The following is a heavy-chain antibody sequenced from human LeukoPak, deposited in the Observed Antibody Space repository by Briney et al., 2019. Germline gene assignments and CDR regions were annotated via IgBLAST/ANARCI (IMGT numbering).Heavy chain of an antibody. Sequence: GGSLRLSCAASGFTLRSYWMSWVRQAPGKGLEWVANIKQDGSEKYYVDSLKGRFTISRDNAKNSLCLQMNSLRAEDTAVYYCARGETYYYDSSGLTFDYWGQGTLVTVSS. CDR2: IKQDGSEK. CDR1: GFTLRSYW. CDR3: ARGETYYYDSSGLTFDY. J-gene: IGHJ4*02. D-gene: IGHD3-22*01. V-gene: IGHV3-7*01.